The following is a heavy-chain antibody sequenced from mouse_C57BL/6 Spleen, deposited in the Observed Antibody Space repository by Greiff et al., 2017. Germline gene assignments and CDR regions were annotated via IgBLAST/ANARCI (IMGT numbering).Heavy chain of an antibody. CDR1: GYAFSSYW. CDR2: IYPGDGDT. Sequence: QVQLQQSGAELVKPGASVKISCTASGYAFSSYWMNWVKQRPGKGLEWIGQIYPGDGDTNYNGKFKGKATLTADKSSSTAYMQLSSLTSEDSAVYFCARSDYYGSRGLLSYWGQGTLVTVSA. V-gene: IGHV1-80*01. CDR3: ARSDYYGSRGLLSY. D-gene: IGHD1-1*01. J-gene: IGHJ3*01.